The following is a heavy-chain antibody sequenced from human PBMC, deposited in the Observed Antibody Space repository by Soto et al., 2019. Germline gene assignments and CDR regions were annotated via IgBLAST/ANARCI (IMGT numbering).Heavy chain of an antibody. CDR1: GYTFTIYY. V-gene: IGHV1-46*01. D-gene: IGHD7-27*01. Sequence: ASVKVSCKASGYTFTIYYMHCVLQSAGQWLDWMGIINPSGGSTSYAQKFQGRVTMTRDTSTSTVYMELSSLRSEDTAVYYCARDPLQPQGSPGDQSKDYYYGMDVWGQGTTVTVSS. CDR2: INPSGGST. J-gene: IGHJ6*02. CDR3: ARDPLQPQGSPGDQSKDYYYGMDV.